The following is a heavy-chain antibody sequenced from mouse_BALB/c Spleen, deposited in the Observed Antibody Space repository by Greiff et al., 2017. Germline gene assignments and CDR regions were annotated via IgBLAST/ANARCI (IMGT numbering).Heavy chain of an antibody. CDR3: AREYGNWYFDV. J-gene: IGHJ1*01. D-gene: IGHD2-10*02. Sequence: QVHVKQSGAELARPGASVKLSCKASGYTFTSYWMQWVKQRPGQGLEWIGAIYPGDGDTRYTQKFKGKATLTADKSSSTAYMQLSSLASEDSAVYYCAREYGNWYFDVWGAGTTVTVSS. V-gene: IGHV1-87*01. CDR2: IYPGDGDT. CDR1: GYTFTSYW.